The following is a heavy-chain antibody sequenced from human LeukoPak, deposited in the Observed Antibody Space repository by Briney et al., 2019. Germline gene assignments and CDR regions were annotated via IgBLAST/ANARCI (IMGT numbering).Heavy chain of an antibody. V-gene: IGHV1-46*01. CDR3: ARAMVRGVIIPGY. Sequence: ASVKVSCKASGYTFTSYYMHWVRQAPGQGLEWMGVINPSGCSTSYAQKFQGRVTMTRDTSTSTVYMELSSLRSEDTAVYYCARAMVRGVIIPGYWGQGTLVTVSS. D-gene: IGHD3-10*01. CDR1: GYTFTSYY. CDR2: INPSGCST. J-gene: IGHJ4*02.